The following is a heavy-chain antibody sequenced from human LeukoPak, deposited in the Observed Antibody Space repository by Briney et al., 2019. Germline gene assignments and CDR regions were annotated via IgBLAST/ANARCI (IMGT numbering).Heavy chain of an antibody. CDR2: IYYSGST. D-gene: IGHD3-3*01. Sequence: PSETLSLTCTVSGGSISSYYWSWIRQPPGKGLEWIGYIYYSGSTYYNPSLKSRVTISVDTSKNQFSLKLSSVTAADTAVYYCARVGFLEWLLYEGGAFDIWGQGTMVTVSS. J-gene: IGHJ3*02. CDR3: ARVGFLEWLLYEGGAFDI. CDR1: GGSISSYY. V-gene: IGHV4-59*06.